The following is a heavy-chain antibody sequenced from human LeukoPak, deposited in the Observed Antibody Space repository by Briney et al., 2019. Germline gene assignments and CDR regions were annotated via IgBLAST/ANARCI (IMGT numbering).Heavy chain of an antibody. J-gene: IGHJ4*02. D-gene: IGHD6-19*01. CDR1: GGSISIYR. V-gene: IGHV4-4*07. CDR2: IDTSGNT. Sequence: SETLPLTCTLSGGSISIYRWSWIRQPAGKGLEWMGRIDTSGNTNYNPSLNGRVTISVDTSKNQFSLKLSSVTAADTAVYYCARSRRIAVAGGYFDYWGQGTLVTVSS. CDR3: ARSRRIAVAGGYFDY.